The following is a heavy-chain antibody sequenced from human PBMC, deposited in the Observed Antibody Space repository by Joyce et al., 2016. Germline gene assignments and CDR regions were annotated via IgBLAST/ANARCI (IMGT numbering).Heavy chain of an antibody. CDR3: AHGSGWLFDY. CDR2: IYWDDDE. Sequence: QITLKESGPTLVKPAQTLTLTCTFSGFSLSATAVGVGWIRQHPGKALELLAFIYWDDDEQYGPSLRSRLTITKDTSKNQVVLIMTNMDPVDTATYYCAHGSGWLFDYWGQGTQVTVSS. CDR1: GFSLSATAVG. D-gene: IGHD6-19*01. J-gene: IGHJ4*02. V-gene: IGHV2-5*05.